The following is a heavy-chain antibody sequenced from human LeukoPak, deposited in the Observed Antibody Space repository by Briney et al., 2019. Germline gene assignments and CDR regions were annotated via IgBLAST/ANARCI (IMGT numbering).Heavy chain of an antibody. J-gene: IGHJ4*02. Sequence: SVKVSCKTSGDTFSRYGLSWVRQAPGQGLEWMGRIIPIVGSTNYAEKLQGRVTITADKSTSAIYMELSSLRSEDTAVYYCARHYGGLDDYWGQGTLIIVSS. V-gene: IGHV1-69*04. CDR2: IIPIVGST. CDR1: GDTFSRYG. CDR3: ARHYGGLDDY. D-gene: IGHD4-23*01.